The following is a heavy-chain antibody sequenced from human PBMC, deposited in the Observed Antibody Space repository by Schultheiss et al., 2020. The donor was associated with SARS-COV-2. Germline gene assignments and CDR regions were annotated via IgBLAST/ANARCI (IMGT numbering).Heavy chain of an antibody. CDR3: ARVWPARGGKLGIELPYYSFDY. Sequence: SETLSLTCTVSGGSISSGSYYWSWIRQPAGKGLEWIGRIYTSGSTYYNPSLKSRVTISVDTSKNQFSLKLSSVTAADTAVYYCARVWPARGGKLGIELPYYSFDYWGQGTLVTVSS. D-gene: IGHD7-27*01. V-gene: IGHV4-61*02. J-gene: IGHJ4*02. CDR2: IYTSGST. CDR1: GGSISSGSYY.